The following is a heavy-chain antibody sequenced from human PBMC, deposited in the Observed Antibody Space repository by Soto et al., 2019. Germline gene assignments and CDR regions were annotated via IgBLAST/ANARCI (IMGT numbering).Heavy chain of an antibody. Sequence: QVQLVQSEAEVKKPGASVKVSCKASGYTFTSYDIKWVRQATGQGLEWMGWMNPSTGSTGFAQKSQGRVTMISNTSISTAYLELSSLTSEDTAVYYCARGRLVAGTVDYWGQGTLVTVSS. CDR1: GYTFTSYD. D-gene: IGHD1-7*01. V-gene: IGHV1-8*01. CDR3: ARGRLVAGTVDY. J-gene: IGHJ4*02. CDR2: MNPSTGST.